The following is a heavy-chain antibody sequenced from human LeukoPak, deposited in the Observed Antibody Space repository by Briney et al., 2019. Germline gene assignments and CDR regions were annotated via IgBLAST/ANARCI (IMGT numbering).Heavy chain of an antibody. CDR3: ARDKGGGGAFDI. Sequence: GGSLRLSCAASTFTFYTYYMSWVRQAPGKGLEWVSVIYSDGSTYYADSVKGRFTISRDNSKNTLYLQMNSLRAEDTAMYYCARDKGGGGAFDIWGQGTMVTVSS. J-gene: IGHJ3*02. D-gene: IGHD3-16*01. CDR2: IYSDGST. CDR1: TFTFYTYY. V-gene: IGHV3-53*01.